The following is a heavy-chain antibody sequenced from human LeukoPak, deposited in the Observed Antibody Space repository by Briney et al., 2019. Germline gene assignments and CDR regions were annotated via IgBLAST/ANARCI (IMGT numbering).Heavy chain of an antibody. CDR2: IYSGGST. D-gene: IGHD4-17*01. CDR3: ARHHGDHGSWFDP. J-gene: IGHJ5*02. V-gene: IGHV3-66*04. Sequence: PGESLRLSCAASGFTVSYNYMSWVRQAPGKGLEWVSVIYSGGSTYYADSVKGRFTISRDNSKNTLYLQMNSLRAEDTAVYYCARHHGDHGSWFDPWGQGTLVTVSS. CDR1: GFTVSYNY.